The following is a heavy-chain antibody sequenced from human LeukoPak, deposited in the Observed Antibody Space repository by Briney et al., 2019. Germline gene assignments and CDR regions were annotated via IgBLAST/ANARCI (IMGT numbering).Heavy chain of an antibody. V-gene: IGHV3-23*01. J-gene: IGHJ4*02. CDR2: ISGSGGST. CDR1: GFTFSSYA. D-gene: IGHD3-10*01. Sequence: GGSLRLSCAASGFTFSSYAMSWVRQAPGKGLEWVSAISGSGGSTYYADSVKGRFTISRDNSKNTLYLQMNSLRAEDTAVYCCAKDVLLWFGELFGFDYWGQGTLVTVSS. CDR3: AKDVLLWFGELFGFDY.